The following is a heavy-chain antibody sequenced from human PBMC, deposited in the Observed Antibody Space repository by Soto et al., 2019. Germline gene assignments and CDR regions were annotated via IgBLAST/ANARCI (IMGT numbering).Heavy chain of an antibody. CDR2: INPNGGGT. CDR1: GYTFTGYY. CDR3: AREYCGGDCYPRTYYYYGMDV. D-gene: IGHD2-21*02. Sequence: ASVKVSCKASGYTFTGYYMHWVRQAPGQGLEWMGWINPNGGGTNYAQKFQGWVTMTRDTSISTAYMELSRLRSDDTAVYYCAREYCGGDCYPRTYYYYGMDVWGQGTTVTVSS. J-gene: IGHJ6*02. V-gene: IGHV1-2*04.